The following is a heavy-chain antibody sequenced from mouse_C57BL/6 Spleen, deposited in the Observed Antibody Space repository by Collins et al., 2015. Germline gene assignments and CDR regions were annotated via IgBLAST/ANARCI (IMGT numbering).Heavy chain of an antibody. J-gene: IGHJ4*01. CDR1: GYAFSSYW. V-gene: IGHV1-80*01. CDR2: IYPGDGDT. CDR3: ARQRSYGNYVHYAMDY. Sequence: QVQLQQSGAELVKPGASVKISCKASGYAFSSYWMNWVKQRPGKGLEWIGQIYPGDGDTNYNGKFKGKATLTADKSSSTAYMQLSSLTSEDSAVYFCARQRSYGNYVHYAMDYWGQGTSVTVSS. D-gene: IGHD2-1*01.